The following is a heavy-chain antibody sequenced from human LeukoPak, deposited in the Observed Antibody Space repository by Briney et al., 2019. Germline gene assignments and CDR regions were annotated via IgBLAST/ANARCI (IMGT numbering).Heavy chain of an antibody. CDR1: GFTFSNYA. CDR3: AKNGGSSGYLPLDY. D-gene: IGHD3-22*01. J-gene: IGHJ4*02. CDR2: VSGRGDST. V-gene: IGHV3-23*01. Sequence: GGSLRLSCAASGFTFSNYAMTCVRQAPGKGLEWVSVVSGRGDSTYYADSVKGRFTISRDNSKNTLFLQMHSLRAEDTAVYNCAKNGGSSGYLPLDYWGQGTLVTVSS.